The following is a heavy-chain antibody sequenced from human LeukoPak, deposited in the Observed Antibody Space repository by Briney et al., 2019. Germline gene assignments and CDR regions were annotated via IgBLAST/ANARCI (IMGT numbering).Heavy chain of an antibody. D-gene: IGHD7-27*01. J-gene: IGHJ4*02. CDR1: GFTFSTYG. V-gene: IGHV3-23*01. CDR3: ARVLGYFDY. CDR2: ISGSGGST. Sequence: GGSLRLSCAASGFTFSTYGMSWVRQAPGKGLEWVSAISGSGGSTYYADSVKGRFTISSDNSKNTLYLQMNSLRAEDTAVYYCARVLGYFDYWGQGTLVTVSS.